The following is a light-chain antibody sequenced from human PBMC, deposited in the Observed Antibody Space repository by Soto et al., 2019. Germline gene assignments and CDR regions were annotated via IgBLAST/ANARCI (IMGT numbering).Light chain of an antibody. Sequence: EIVLTQSPATLSLFPGERATLSCRASQSVGRYLDWYQQKPGQAPRLLIYDASNRASGIPARFSGSGSGTDFTLTISSLEPEDLAVYYCHQRSNWPPLTFGGGTKVEIK. CDR2: DAS. CDR3: HQRSNWPPLT. J-gene: IGKJ4*01. CDR1: QSVGRY. V-gene: IGKV3-11*01.